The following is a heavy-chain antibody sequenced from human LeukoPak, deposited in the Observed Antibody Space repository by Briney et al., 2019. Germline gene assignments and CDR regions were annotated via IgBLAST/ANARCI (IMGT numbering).Heavy chain of an antibody. Sequence: GGSLRLSCAASGFTVSSNYMSWVRQAPGKGLEWVSVIYSGGSTYYADSVKGRFTISRDNSKNTLYLQMNSLRAEDTAVYYCARNYYDSSGYYVGSPPFSDYWGQGTLVTVSS. CDR3: ARNYYDSSGYYVGSPPFSDY. V-gene: IGHV3-66*02. D-gene: IGHD3-22*01. CDR1: GFTVSSNY. CDR2: IYSGGST. J-gene: IGHJ4*02.